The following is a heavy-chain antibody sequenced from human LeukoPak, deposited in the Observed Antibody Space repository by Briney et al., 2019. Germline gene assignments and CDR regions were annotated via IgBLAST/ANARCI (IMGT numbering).Heavy chain of an antibody. Sequence: SETLTLTCTVSGGSISSYYWSWIRQPPGKGLEWIGYIYYSGSTNYNPSLKSRVTISVDTSKNQFSLKLSSVTAADTAVYYCARGRTTNLWFGELFRNWYFDLWGRGTLVTVSS. J-gene: IGHJ2*01. V-gene: IGHV4-59*01. D-gene: IGHD3-10*01. CDR3: ARGRTTNLWFGELFRNWYFDL. CDR2: IYYSGST. CDR1: GGSISSYY.